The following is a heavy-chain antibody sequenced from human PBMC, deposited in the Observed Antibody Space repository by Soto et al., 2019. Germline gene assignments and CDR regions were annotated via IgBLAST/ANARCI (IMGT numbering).Heavy chain of an antibody. J-gene: IGHJ4*02. Sequence: VGSLRLSCAASGFTFSSYAMSWVRQAPGKGLEWVSAISGSGGSTYYADSVKGRFTISRDNSKNTLYLQMNSLRAEDTAVYYCATLPYDILTGYTYYFDYWGQGTLVTVSS. CDR1: GFTFSSYA. V-gene: IGHV3-23*01. CDR2: ISGSGGST. CDR3: ATLPYDILTGYTYYFDY. D-gene: IGHD3-9*01.